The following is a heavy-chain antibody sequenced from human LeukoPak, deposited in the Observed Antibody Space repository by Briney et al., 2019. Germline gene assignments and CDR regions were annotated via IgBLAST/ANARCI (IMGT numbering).Heavy chain of an antibody. Sequence: SVKVSCKASGGTFSSYAISWVRQAPGQGLEWMGGIIPIFGTANYAQKLQGRVTITTDESTSTAYMELSSLRSEDTAVYYCARDSEAYCSGDCYSPHHDAFDIWGQGTMVTVSS. CDR2: IIPIFGTA. CDR1: GGTFSSYA. D-gene: IGHD2-21*02. CDR3: ARDSEAYCSGDCYSPHHDAFDI. V-gene: IGHV1-69*05. J-gene: IGHJ3*02.